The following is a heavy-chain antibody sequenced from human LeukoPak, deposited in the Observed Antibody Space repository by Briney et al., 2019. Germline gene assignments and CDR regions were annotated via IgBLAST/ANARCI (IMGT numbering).Heavy chain of an antibody. CDR3: ARGYAFDI. V-gene: IGHV1-18*01. CDR1: GYTFTSYG. Sequence: ASVTLSCTASGYTFTSYGISWVRQAPGQGLEWMGWISAYNGNTNYAKKLQGRFTMTTDTSTSTAYMELRSLRSDDTAVYYCARGYAFDIWGQGTMVTVSS. CDR2: ISAYNGNT. J-gene: IGHJ3*02.